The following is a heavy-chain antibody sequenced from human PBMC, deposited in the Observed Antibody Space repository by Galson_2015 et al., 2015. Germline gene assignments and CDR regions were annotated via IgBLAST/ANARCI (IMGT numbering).Heavy chain of an antibody. D-gene: IGHD2-15*01. CDR2: ISYDGSNK. CDR3: AKDRFRYCSGVRCGMDV. Sequence: SLRLSCAASGFTFSSYGMHWVRQAPGKGLEWVAVISYDGSNKYYADSVKGRFTISRDNSKNTLYLQMNSLRAEDTAVYYCAKDRFRYCSGVRCGMDVWGQGTTVTVSS. J-gene: IGHJ6*02. CDR1: GFTFSSYG. V-gene: IGHV3-30*18.